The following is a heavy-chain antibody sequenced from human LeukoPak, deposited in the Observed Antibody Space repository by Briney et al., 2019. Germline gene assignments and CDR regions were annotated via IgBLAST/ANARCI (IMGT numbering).Heavy chain of an antibody. D-gene: IGHD1-26*01. CDR2: ISGSGGST. V-gene: IGHV3-23*01. CDR3: AKDLGPWELLGWFDP. CDR1: GFTFRSYA. J-gene: IGHJ5*02. Sequence: GGSLRLSCAASGFTFRSYAMSWVRQAPGKGLEWVSGISGSGGSTYYADSVKGRFTISRDNSKNTLYLQMNSLRAEDTALYYCAKDLGPWELLGWFDPWGQGTLVTVSS.